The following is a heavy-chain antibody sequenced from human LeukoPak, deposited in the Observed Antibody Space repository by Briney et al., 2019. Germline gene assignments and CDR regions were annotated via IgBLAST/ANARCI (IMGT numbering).Heavy chain of an antibody. CDR2: IYHSGST. CDR1: GGSISSYY. CDR3: ARDPAGSSSPQTHY. V-gene: IGHV4-59*12. J-gene: IGHJ4*02. Sequence: SETLSLTCTVSGGSISSYYWSWIRQPPGKGLEWIGYIYHSGSTYYNPSLKSRVTISVDRSKNQFSLKLSSVTAADTAVYYCARDPAGSSSPQTHYWGQGTLVTVSS. D-gene: IGHD6-6*01.